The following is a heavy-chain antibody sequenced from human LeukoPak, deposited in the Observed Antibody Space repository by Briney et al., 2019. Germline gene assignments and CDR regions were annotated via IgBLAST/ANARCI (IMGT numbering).Heavy chain of an antibody. CDR2: INGDGSST. CDR3: ARTSNGGYFDY. CDR1: GFTFSDCW. D-gene: IGHD2-8*01. V-gene: IGHV3-74*01. J-gene: IGHJ4*02. Sequence: PGGSLRLSCAASGFTFSDCWMHWVRQAPGKGLVWVSRINGDGSSTTYADSVKGRFTISRDNAKNTLYLQMNSLRAEDTAVYYCARTSNGGYFDYWGQGTLVTVSS.